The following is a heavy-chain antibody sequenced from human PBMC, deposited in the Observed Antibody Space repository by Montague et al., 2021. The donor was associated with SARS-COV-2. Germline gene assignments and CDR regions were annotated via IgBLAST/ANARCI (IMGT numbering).Heavy chain of an antibody. V-gene: IGHV4-39*07. CDR1: GRSISSSSYY. CDR3: ARDGGTVTTFLGVGYVRGGLNGFDP. CDR2: IYYSGST. D-gene: IGHD4-17*01. J-gene: IGHJ5*02. Sequence: SETLSLTCTVSGRSISSSSYYWGWIRQPPGKGLEWIGSIYYSGSTYYNPSLKSRVTISVDTSKNQFSLKLSSVTAADTAVYYCARDGGTVTTFLGVGYVRGGLNGFDPWGQGTLVTVSS.